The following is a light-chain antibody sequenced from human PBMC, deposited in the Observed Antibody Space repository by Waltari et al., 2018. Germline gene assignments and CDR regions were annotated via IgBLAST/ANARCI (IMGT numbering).Light chain of an antibody. CDR2: AAS. V-gene: IGKV1-17*01. CDR1: QGISSY. CDR3: LQHNSYPLT. Sequence: DIQMTQSLSSLSASVGDTVTITCRASQGISSYLNWFQQKPGKAPKLLIYAASSLESGVPSRFSGSGSGTEFTLTISSLQPEDFAAYYCLQHNSYPLTFGGGTKVEIK. J-gene: IGKJ4*01.